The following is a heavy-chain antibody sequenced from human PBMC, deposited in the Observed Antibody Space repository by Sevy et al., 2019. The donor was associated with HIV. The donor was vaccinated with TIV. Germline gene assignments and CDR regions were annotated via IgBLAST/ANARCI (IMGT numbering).Heavy chain of an antibody. D-gene: IGHD3-22*01. Sequence: SETLSLTCTVSGGSISSYYWSWIRQPPGKGLEWIGYIYYSGSTNYNPSLKSRVTISVDTSKNQFSLKLSSVTAADTAVYYCASATHEPWVVVAFDYWGQGTLVTVSS. CDR3: ASATHEPWVVVAFDY. CDR1: GGSISSYY. V-gene: IGHV4-59*01. J-gene: IGHJ4*02. CDR2: IYYSGST.